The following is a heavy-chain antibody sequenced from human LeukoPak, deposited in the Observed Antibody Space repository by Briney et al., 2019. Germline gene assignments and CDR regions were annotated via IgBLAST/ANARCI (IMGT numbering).Heavy chain of an antibody. J-gene: IGHJ5*02. CDR2: IYYSGNT. Sequence: PQTLSLTCTVSGGSISSGGYYWSWIRQHPGKGLEWIGYIYYSGNTYYSPSLKSRVTISIDTSKNQFSLKLSSVTAADTAVYYCARGQDDYSSFYTWFDPWGQGTLVTVSS. CDR3: ARGQDDYSSFYTWFDP. D-gene: IGHD4-11*01. V-gene: IGHV4-31*03. CDR1: GGSISSGGYY.